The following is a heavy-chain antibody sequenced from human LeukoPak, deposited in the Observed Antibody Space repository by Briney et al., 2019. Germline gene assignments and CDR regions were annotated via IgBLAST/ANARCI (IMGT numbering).Heavy chain of an antibody. V-gene: IGHV4-59*11. J-gene: IGHJ6*03. CDR1: GDSISMHY. D-gene: IGHD3-3*02. Sequence: SETLSLTCSVSGDSISMHYWSWIRQPPGKGLEWIGYIYYSGSTNYNPSLKSRVTISVDTSKNQFSLKLSSVTAADTAVYYCARAFYPGYYSYMAVWGKGTTVTVSS. CDR2: IYYSGST. CDR3: ARAFYPGYYSYMAV.